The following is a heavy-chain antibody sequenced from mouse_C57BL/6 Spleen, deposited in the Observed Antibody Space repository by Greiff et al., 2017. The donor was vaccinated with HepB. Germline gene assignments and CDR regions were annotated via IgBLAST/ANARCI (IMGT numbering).Heavy chain of an antibody. CDR3: AREFITTVVAPYAMDY. Sequence: VQLQQPGAELVRPGSSVKLSCKASGYTFTSYWMDWVKQRPGQGLEWIGNIYPSDSETHYNQKFKDKATLTVDKSSSTAYMQLSSLKSEDSAVYYCAREFITTVVAPYAMDYWGQGTSVTVSS. V-gene: IGHV1-61*01. CDR2: IYPSDSET. J-gene: IGHJ4*01. D-gene: IGHD1-1*01. CDR1: GYTFTSYW.